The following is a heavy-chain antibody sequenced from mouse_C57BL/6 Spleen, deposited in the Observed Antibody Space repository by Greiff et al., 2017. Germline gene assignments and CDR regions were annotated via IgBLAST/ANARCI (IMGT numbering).Heavy chain of an antibody. J-gene: IGHJ3*01. V-gene: IGHV3-6*01. D-gene: IGHD2-5*01. Sequence: VQLKESGPGLVKPSQSLSLTCSVTGYSITSGYYWNWIRQFPGNKLEWMGYISYDGSNNYNPSLKNRISITRDTSKNQFFLKLNSVTTEDTATYYCARDSNYGFAYWGQGTLVTVSA. CDR2: ISYDGSN. CDR1: GYSITSGYY. CDR3: ARDSNYGFAY.